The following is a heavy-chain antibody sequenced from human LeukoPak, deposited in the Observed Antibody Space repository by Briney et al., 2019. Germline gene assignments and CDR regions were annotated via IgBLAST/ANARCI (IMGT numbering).Heavy chain of an antibody. D-gene: IGHD6-13*01. CDR2: IRESGGGT. J-gene: IGHJ5*02. Sequence: PGGSLRLSCVVSGITVSNYAMSWVRQAPGKGLEWASSIRESGGGTIYADSVKGRFTISRDNSLNTVYLQMSSLRSEDTAVYYCARLLEQQLGRGNWFDPWGQGTPVTVSS. CDR3: ARLLEQQLGRGNWFDP. CDR1: GITVSNYA. V-gene: IGHV3-23*01.